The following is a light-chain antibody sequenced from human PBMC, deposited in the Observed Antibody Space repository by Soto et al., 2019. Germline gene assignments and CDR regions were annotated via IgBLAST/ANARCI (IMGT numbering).Light chain of an antibody. Sequence: DIQMTQSPSSLSASGGDRVTITCRASQNIISHLNWYQQKPGKAPKVLIYGASSLQSGVPLRFSGGGSGTDFTLTISSLQPEDFATYYCQQSYSTPRTFXPGTKVDIK. CDR1: QNIISH. V-gene: IGKV1-39*01. J-gene: IGKJ3*01. CDR3: QQSYSTPRT. CDR2: GAS.